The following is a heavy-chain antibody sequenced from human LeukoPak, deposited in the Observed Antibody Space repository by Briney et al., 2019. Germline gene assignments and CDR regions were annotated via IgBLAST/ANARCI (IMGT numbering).Heavy chain of an antibody. V-gene: IGHV3-30*02. J-gene: IGHJ4*02. D-gene: IGHD3-22*01. CDR3: AKGRPSSSYSHFDY. CDR2: IRYDGSNK. CDR1: GFTFSSYG. Sequence: GGSLRLSCAASGFTFSSYGMHWVRQAPGKGLEWVAFIRYDGSNKYYADSVKGRFTISRDNSKNTLYLQMNSLRAEDTAVYYCAKGRPSSSYSHFDYWGQGTLVTVSS.